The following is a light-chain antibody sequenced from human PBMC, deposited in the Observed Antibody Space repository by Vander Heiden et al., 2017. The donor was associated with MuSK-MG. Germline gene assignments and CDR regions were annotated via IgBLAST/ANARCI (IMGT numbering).Light chain of an antibody. Sequence: QSDLSQPDSVSASPAPSITISCTGTSSDVGGYNYVSWYQQHPGKAPKLMIYDVSNRPSGVSNRFSGSKSGNTASLTISGRQAEDEADYYCSSYTSSSTRVFGTGTKVTVL. V-gene: IGLV2-14*01. CDR1: SSDVGGYNY. CDR3: SSYTSSSTRV. CDR2: DVS. J-gene: IGLJ1*01.